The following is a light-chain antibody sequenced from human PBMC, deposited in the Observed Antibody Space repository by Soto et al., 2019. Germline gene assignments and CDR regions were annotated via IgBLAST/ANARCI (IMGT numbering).Light chain of an antibody. CDR3: QQYNNWPPPIT. J-gene: IGKJ5*01. CDR2: GAS. Sequence: EIVMTQSPATLSVSPGERATLSCRASQSVSSNLAWYQQKPGQAPRLLIYGASTRATGIPARFSGSGSGTEFSLTTSSLQSADFAVYYCQQYNNWPPPITFGQGTRLEIK. V-gene: IGKV3-15*01. CDR1: QSVSSN.